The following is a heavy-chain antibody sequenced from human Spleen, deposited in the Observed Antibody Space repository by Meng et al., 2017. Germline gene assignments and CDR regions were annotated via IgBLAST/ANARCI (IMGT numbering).Heavy chain of an antibody. J-gene: IGHJ5*02. CDR2: IYPGDSDT. V-gene: IGHV5-51*01. Sequence: GESLKISCKGSGYSFTSYWIGWVRQMPGKGLEWMGIIYPGDSDTRYSPSFQGQVTISADKSISTAYLQWSSLKASDSAVYYCARRVGSSWYGDWFDPWGQGTLVTVSS. CDR3: ARRVGSSWYGDWFDP. D-gene: IGHD6-13*01. CDR1: GYSFTSYW.